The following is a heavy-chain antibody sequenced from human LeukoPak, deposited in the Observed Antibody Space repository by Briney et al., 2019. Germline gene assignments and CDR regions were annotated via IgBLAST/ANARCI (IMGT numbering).Heavy chain of an antibody. Sequence: GGSLRLSRAASGFTFSSYAMSWVRQAPGKGLEWVSAISGSGGSTYYADSVKGRFTISRDNSKNTLYLQMNSLRAEDTAVYYCAKPQVPAATLGPIDYWGQGTLVTVSS. V-gene: IGHV3-23*01. J-gene: IGHJ4*02. CDR2: ISGSGGST. CDR1: GFTFSSYA. D-gene: IGHD2-2*01. CDR3: AKPQVPAATLGPIDY.